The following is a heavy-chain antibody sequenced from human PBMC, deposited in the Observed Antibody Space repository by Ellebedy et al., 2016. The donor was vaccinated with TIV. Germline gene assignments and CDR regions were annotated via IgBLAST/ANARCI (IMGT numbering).Heavy chain of an antibody. Sequence: SVKVSCXASGGTFSSYAISWVRQAPGQGLEWMGGIIPIFGTANYAQKFQGRVTITADESTSTAYMELSSLRSEDTAVYYCARTLFYDILTSPFDYWGQGTLVTVSS. CDR1: GGTFSSYA. D-gene: IGHD3-9*01. CDR3: ARTLFYDILTSPFDY. J-gene: IGHJ4*02. CDR2: IIPIFGTA. V-gene: IGHV1-69*13.